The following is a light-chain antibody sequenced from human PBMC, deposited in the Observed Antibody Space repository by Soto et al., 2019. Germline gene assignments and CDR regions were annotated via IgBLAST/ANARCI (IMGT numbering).Light chain of an antibody. V-gene: IGKV1-5*01. J-gene: IGKJ1*01. CDR1: QSISSW. CDR3: QQYNSYPWT. CDR2: DAS. Sequence: QSPATLSASVGDRVTITCRASQSISSWLAWYQQKPGQAPKLLIYDASNWAAGVPSRFSGSGSGTEFTLTISSLQPDDFATDYCQQYNSYPWTFGQGTKV.